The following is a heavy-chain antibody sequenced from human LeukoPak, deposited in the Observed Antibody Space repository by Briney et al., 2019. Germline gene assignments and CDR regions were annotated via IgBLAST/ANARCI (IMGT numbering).Heavy chain of an antibody. CDR1: GGSISSYY. Sequence: SETLSLTCTVSGGSISSYYWSWIRQPPGKGLEWIGYIFYSGSTNYNPSLKSRVTISVDTSKNQLSLKLTSVTAADTAVYYCARLVARDSSGSYIAFEIWGQGTMVTVSS. J-gene: IGHJ3*02. CDR2: IFYSGST. D-gene: IGHD3-22*01. CDR3: ARLVARDSSGSYIAFEI. V-gene: IGHV4-59*01.